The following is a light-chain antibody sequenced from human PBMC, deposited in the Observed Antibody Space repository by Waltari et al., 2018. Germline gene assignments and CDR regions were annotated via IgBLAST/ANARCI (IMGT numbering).Light chain of an antibody. CDR2: KVS. CDR3: MQGTHWPLT. Sequence: DVVMTQSPLSLPVTLGQTASISCKSSQSLVHRDGNTYLALFHQRTGQSPRRLIYKVSHRAAGVPDRFSASGSGTDFTLKISRVEAEDGGVYYCMQGTHWPLTFGGGTKVEIK. V-gene: IGKV2-30*02. J-gene: IGKJ4*01. CDR1: QSLVHRDGNTY.